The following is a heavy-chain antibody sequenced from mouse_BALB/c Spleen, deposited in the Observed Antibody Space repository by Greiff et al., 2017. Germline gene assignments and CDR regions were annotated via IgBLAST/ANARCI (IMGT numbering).Heavy chain of an antibody. D-gene: IGHD1-1*01. CDR3: ARPSGSPWYFDV. V-gene: IGHV5-15*02. J-gene: IGHJ1*01. CDR1: GFTFSDYG. Sequence: DVMLVESGGGLVQPGGSRKLSCAASGFTFSDYGMAWVRQAPGKGPEWVAFISNLAYSIYYADTVTGRFTISRENAKNTLYLEMSSLRSEDTAMYYCARPSGSPWYFDVWGAGTTVTVSS. CDR2: ISNLAYSI.